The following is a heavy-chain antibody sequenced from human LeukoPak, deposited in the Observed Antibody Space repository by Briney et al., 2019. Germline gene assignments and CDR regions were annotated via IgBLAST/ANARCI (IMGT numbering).Heavy chain of an antibody. D-gene: IGHD6-6*01. V-gene: IGHV3-11*01. CDR1: GFPFSNYF. CDR2: IGSSGYTI. Sequence: GGSLRLSCAASGFPFSNYFMSWIRQAPGKGLEWISYIGSSGYTIYYSDSVKGRFTISRDNAKNSLYLQMDSLRAEDTAIYYCARPQTSSSSTASLGYWGQGTLVTVPS. J-gene: IGHJ4*02. CDR3: ARPQTSSSSTASLGY.